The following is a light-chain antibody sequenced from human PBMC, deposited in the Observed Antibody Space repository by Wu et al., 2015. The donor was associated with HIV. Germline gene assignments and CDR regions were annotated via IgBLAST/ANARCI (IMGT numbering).Light chain of an antibody. CDR3: QQYDNWPPWT. Sequence: EIVLTQSPGTLSLSPGERATLSCRASQSVSSNYLAWYQQKPGQAPRLLIYAASSRATGIPDRFSGSGSGTEFTLTISSLQSEDFAVYFCQQYDNWPPWTFGQGTKVEIK. J-gene: IGKJ1*01. CDR2: AAS. V-gene: IGKV3-20*01. CDR1: QSVSSNY.